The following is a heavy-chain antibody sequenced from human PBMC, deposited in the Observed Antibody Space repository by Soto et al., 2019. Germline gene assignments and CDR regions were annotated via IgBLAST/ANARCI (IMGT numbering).Heavy chain of an antibody. J-gene: IGHJ6*02. Sequence: QVQLQESGPGLVKPSETLSLTCTVSGGSISSYYWSWIRQPPGKGLEWIGYIYYSGSTNYNPSLKSRVTISVDTSKNQFSLKLSSVTAADTAVYYCARHGRGYYYYGMDVWDQGTTVTVSS. CDR3: ARHGRGYYYYGMDV. CDR1: GGSISSYY. V-gene: IGHV4-59*08. CDR2: IYYSGST.